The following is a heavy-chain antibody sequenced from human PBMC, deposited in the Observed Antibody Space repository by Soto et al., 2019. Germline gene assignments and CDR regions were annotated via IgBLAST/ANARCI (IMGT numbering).Heavy chain of an antibody. CDR2: IKQDGSEK. J-gene: IGHJ4*02. D-gene: IGHD3-22*01. CDR1: GFTFSSYW. CDR3: ARARADYYDSSGYPLGY. V-gene: IGHV3-7*04. Sequence: GGSLRLSCAASGFTFSSYWMSWVRQAPGKGLEWVANIKQDGSEKYYVDSVKGRFTISRDNAKNSLYLQMNSLRAEDTAVYFCARARADYYDSSGYPLGYWGQGTLVTVSS.